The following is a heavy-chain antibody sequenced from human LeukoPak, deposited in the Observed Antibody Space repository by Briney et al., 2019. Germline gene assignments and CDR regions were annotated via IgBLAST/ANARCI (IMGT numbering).Heavy chain of an antibody. D-gene: IGHD2-15*01. Sequence: SGGSLRLSCAASGFTFSDYYMSWIRQAPGKGLEWVSYISSSSSYTNYADSVKGRFTISRDNSKNTLYLQMNSLRAEDTAVYYCARDGYSRESFDYWGQGTLVTVSS. J-gene: IGHJ4*02. V-gene: IGHV3-11*06. CDR2: ISSSSSYT. CDR3: ARDGYSRESFDY. CDR1: GFTFSDYY.